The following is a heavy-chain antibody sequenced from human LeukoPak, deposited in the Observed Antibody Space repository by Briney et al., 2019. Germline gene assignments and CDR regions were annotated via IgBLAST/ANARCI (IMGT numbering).Heavy chain of an antibody. D-gene: IGHD4-17*01. CDR1: GFTFSSYA. J-gene: IGHJ4*02. V-gene: IGHV3-23*01. Sequence: GGSLRLSCAASGFTFSSYAMSWVRQAPGKGLEWVSSISASGGGTYYADSVKGRFAISRDNSKNTLFLQLSSLRADDTAVYHCAKERDGDYVRYTHYWGQGTLITVSS. CDR3: AKERDGDYVRYTHY. CDR2: ISASGGGT.